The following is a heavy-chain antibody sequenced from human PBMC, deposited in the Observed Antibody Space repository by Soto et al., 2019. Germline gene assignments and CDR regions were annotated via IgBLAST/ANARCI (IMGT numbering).Heavy chain of an antibody. Sequence: GASVKVSCKASGGTFSSYAISWVRQAPGQGLEWMGGIIPIFGTANYAQKFQGRVTITADKSTSTAYMELSSLRSEDTAVYYCARDPNPREYYYYGMDVWGQGTTVTVSS. CDR3: ARDPNPREYYYYGMDV. CDR2: IIPIFGTA. CDR1: GGTFSSYA. J-gene: IGHJ6*02. V-gene: IGHV1-69*06.